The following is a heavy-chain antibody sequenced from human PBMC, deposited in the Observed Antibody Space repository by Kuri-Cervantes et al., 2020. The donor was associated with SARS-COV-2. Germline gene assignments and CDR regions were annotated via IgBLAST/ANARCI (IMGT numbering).Heavy chain of an antibody. V-gene: IGHV4-59*01. D-gene: IGHD1-14*01. CDR3: ARDLPEGDAFDI. J-gene: IGHJ3*02. CDR2: IYYSGST. CDR1: GGSFSGYY. Sequence: SQTLSLTCAVYGGSFSGYYWSWIRQPPGKGLEWIGYIYYSGSTNYNPSLKSRVTISVDTSKNQFSLKLSSVTAADTAVYYCARDLPEGDAFDIWGQGTMVTVSS.